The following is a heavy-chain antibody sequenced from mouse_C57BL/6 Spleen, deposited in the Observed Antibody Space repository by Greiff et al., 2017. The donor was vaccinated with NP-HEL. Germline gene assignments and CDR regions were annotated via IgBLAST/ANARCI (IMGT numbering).Heavy chain of an antibody. D-gene: IGHD2-3*01. J-gene: IGHJ4*01. CDR3: ARFDGSFYAMDY. CDR2: IHPNSGST. CDR1: GYTFTSYW. V-gene: IGHV1-64*01. Sequence: QKPGGGGEKRGSSVRLSCKASGYTFTSYWMHWVKQRPGQGLEWIGMIHPNSGSTNYNEKFKSKATLTVDKSSITAYMQLSILTSEDSAVYCCARFDGSFYAMDYWGQGTSVTVSS.